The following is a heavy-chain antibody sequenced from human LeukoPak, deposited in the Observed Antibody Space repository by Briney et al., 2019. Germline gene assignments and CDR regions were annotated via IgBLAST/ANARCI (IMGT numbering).Heavy chain of an antibody. D-gene: IGHD3-22*01. CDR3: ARAGVWDSSDTSGYHNGAFDI. J-gene: IGHJ3*02. V-gene: IGHV1-2*06. CDR1: GYTFTDYY. CDR2: IKPNSGGT. Sequence: ASVKVSCKASGYTFTDYYMHWVRQAPGQGLEWMGRIKPNSGGTNYGQKFQGRVTMTRDTSVSIAYMELSNLRSDDTAVYYCARAGVWDSSDTSGYHNGAFDIWGQGTMVTVSS.